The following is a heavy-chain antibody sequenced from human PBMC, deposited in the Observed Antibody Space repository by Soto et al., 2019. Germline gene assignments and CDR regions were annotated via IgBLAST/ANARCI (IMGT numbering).Heavy chain of an antibody. J-gene: IGHJ5*02. CDR1: GFTFSSYG. V-gene: IGHV3-30*18. CDR3: AKDWYFDWFYWFDP. D-gene: IGHD3-9*01. CDR2: ISYDGSNK. Sequence: GGSLRLSCAASGFTFSSYGMHWVRQAPGKGLEWVAVISYDGSNKYYADSVKGRFTISRDNSKNTLYLQMNSLRAVDTAVYYFAKDWYFDWFYWFDPWGQGTLVTVSS.